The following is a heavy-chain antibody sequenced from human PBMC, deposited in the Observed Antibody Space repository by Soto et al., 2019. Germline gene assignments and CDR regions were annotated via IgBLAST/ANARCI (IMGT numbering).Heavy chain of an antibody. V-gene: IGHV1-18*01. Sequence: QVQLVQSGAEVKKPGASVKVSCKASGYTFTSYGISWVRQAPGQGLEWMGWISAYNGNTNYAQKLQGRVTMTTDTTKSTAYMDVKSLRTDDTAVYYLARDRVLVVANPLLLEYWGQGTLVTVSS. CDR3: ARDRVLVVANPLLLEY. D-gene: IGHD2-21*01. J-gene: IGHJ4*02. CDR1: GYTFTSYG. CDR2: ISAYNGNT.